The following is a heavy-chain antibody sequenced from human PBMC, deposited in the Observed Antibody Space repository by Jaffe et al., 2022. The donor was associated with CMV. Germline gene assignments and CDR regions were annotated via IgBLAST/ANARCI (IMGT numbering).Heavy chain of an antibody. CDR1: GFTFSSYA. J-gene: IGHJ3*02. V-gene: IGHV3-23*04. Sequence: EVQLVESGGGLVQPGGSLRLSCAASGFTFSSYAMSWVRQAPGKGLEWVSAISGSGGSTYYADSVKGRFTISRDNSKNTLYLQMNSLRAEDTAVYYCAKVGYCSGGSCYRIGVGAFDIWGQGTMVTVSS. CDR2: ISGSGGST. CDR3: AKVGYCSGGSCYRIGVGAFDI. D-gene: IGHD2-15*01.